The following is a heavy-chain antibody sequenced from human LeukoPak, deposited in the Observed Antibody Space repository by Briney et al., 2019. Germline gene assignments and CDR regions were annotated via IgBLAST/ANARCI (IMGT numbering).Heavy chain of an antibody. D-gene: IGHD2-15*01. Sequence: ASVKVSCKASGYTFTSYYMHCVRQAPGQGLEWMGIINPSGGSTSYVQKIEGRVNKTRDTSTSTVHMELSSLRSEDTAVYYCAICSGGSCYSRGGVDYWGQGTLVTVSS. CDR2: INPSGGST. J-gene: IGHJ4*02. V-gene: IGHV1-46*03. CDR1: GYTFTSYY. CDR3: AICSGGSCYSRGGVDY.